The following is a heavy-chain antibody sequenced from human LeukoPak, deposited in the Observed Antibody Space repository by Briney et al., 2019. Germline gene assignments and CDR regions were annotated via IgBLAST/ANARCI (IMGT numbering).Heavy chain of an antibody. D-gene: IGHD3-9*01. J-gene: IGHJ4*02. CDR1: GYTLTELS. CDR3: ATVPRYYDILTGYSL. CDR2: FDPEDGET. Sequence: ASVKVSCKVSGYTLTELSMHWVRQAPGKGLEWMGGFDPEDGETIYAQKFQGRVTMTEDTSTDTAYMELSSLRSEDTAVYYCATVPRYYDILTGYSLWGQGTLVPVSS. V-gene: IGHV1-24*01.